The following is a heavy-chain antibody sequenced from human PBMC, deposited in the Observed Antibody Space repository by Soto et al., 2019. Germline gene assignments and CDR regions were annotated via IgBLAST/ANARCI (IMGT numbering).Heavy chain of an antibody. CDR1: GGSNSSGGYY. CDR2: IYYSGTT. Sequence: SETLSLTCTVSGGSNSSGGYYWNWIRQHPGKGLEWIGYIYYSGTTYYNPSLKSRVTISVDTSKNQFSLKLSSVTAADTAVYYCAASCVGCGGFNYYGMDVWGQGTTVTVSS. D-gene: IGHD2-21*01. CDR3: AASCVGCGGFNYYGMDV. J-gene: IGHJ6*02. V-gene: IGHV4-31*03.